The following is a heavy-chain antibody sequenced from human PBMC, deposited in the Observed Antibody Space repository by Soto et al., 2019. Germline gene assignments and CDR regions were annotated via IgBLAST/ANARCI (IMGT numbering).Heavy chain of an antibody. Sequence: EVQLLDSGGGLVQPGGSLRLSCAASGFMFSCCAMSWVRQAPGKGLEWVSTIHGDGDYSHYTDSVEGRFTISRDNSRNTLYLQMNSLRGDDTAVYYCAKSRGGGSYTNWAFAVWGRGTLVTVSS. CDR3: AKSRGGGSYTNWAFAV. CDR2: IHGDGDYS. CDR1: GFMFSCCA. V-gene: IGHV3-23*01. D-gene: IGHD1-26*01. J-gene: IGHJ2*01.